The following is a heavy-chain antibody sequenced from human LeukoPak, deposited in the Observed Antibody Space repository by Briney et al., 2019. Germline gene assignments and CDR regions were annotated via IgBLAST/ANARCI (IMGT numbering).Heavy chain of an antibody. CDR3: ARDRITIFGMINWFDP. V-gene: IGHV3-53*01. CDR1: GFSVSDNF. D-gene: IGHD3-3*01. CDR2: IYSGGST. Sequence: GGSLRLSCAASGFSVSDNFVSWVRQAPGKGLEWVSVIYSGGSTLYADSVKGRFTISRNNSKNTLYLQMNSLRAEDTAVYYCARDRITIFGMINWFDPWGQGTLVTVSS. J-gene: IGHJ5*02.